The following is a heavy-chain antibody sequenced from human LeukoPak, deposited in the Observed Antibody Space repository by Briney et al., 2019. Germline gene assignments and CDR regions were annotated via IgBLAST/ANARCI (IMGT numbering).Heavy chain of an antibody. D-gene: IGHD3-22*01. CDR1: GGSISSYY. V-gene: IGHV4-59*08. CDR3: ARTPTYYYDTSAYRPYWYFDL. CDR2: IYYSGST. J-gene: IGHJ2*01. Sequence: SETLSLTCTVSGGSISSYYWSWIRQPPGKGLEWIGYIYYSGSTNYNPSLKSRVTISVDTSKSQFSLKLSSVTAADMAVYHCARTPTYYYDTSAYRPYWYFDLWGRGTLVSVSS.